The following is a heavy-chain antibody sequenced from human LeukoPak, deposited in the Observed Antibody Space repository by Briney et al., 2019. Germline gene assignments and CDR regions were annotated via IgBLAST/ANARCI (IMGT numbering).Heavy chain of an antibody. D-gene: IGHD4-11*01. CDR1: GFTVSTYA. Sequence: PGGSLRLSCASSGFTVSTYAMSWVRQAPGKGLEWVSSISPSGGYTYYADSVKGRFTISRDNSKNTPHLQMNSLRAEDTAVYYCAKSRVDYDYWGQGTLVTVSS. V-gene: IGHV3-23*01. J-gene: IGHJ4*02. CDR2: ISPSGGYT. CDR3: AKSRVDYDY.